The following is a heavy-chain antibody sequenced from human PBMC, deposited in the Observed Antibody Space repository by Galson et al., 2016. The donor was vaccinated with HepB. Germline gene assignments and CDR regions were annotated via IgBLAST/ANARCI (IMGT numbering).Heavy chain of an antibody. CDR1: GYALSELS. Sequence: CKVSGYALSELSMHWVRQAPGKGLEWMGGLDPQDGRLIYAQKFQGRLNLAEDTSTDTAYMELSSLISEDTAIYSCARLDSGITLDDWGQGTLVTVSS. J-gene: IGHJ4*02. CDR3: ARLDSGITLDD. D-gene: IGHD1-26*01. V-gene: IGHV1-24*01. CDR2: LDPQDGRL.